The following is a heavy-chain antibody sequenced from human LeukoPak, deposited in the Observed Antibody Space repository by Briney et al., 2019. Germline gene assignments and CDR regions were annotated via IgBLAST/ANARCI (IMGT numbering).Heavy chain of an antibody. CDR2: IIPIFGIA. CDR1: GYTFTSYG. CDR3: AAPRYSSSWYGPWYFQH. V-gene: IGHV1-69*05. Sequence: SVKVSCKASGYTFTSYGISWVRQAPGQGLEWMGGIIPIFGIANYAQKFQGRVTITTDESTSTAYMELSSLRSEDTAVYYCAAPRYSSSWYGPWYFQHWGQGTLVTVSS. D-gene: IGHD6-13*01. J-gene: IGHJ1*01.